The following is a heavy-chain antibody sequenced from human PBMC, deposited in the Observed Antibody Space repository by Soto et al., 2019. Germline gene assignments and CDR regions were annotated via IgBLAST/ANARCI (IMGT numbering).Heavy chain of an antibody. CDR1: GFTFSSYG. D-gene: IGHD3-3*01. CDR2: ISYDGSNK. J-gene: IGHJ4*02. CDR3: AKGGYDFWIGGYFDY. V-gene: IGHV3-30*18. Sequence: QVQLVESGGGMVQPGRSLRLSCAASGFTFSSYGMHWVRQAPGKGLEWVAVISYDGSNKYYADSVKGRFTISRDNSKNTLYLQMNSLRAEDTAVYYCAKGGYDFWIGGYFDYWGQGTLVTVSS.